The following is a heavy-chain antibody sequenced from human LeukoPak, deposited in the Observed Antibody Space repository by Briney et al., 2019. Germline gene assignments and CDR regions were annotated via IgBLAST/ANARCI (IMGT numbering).Heavy chain of an antibody. V-gene: IGHV3-23*01. D-gene: IGHD3-22*01. CDR1: GFTVSSNY. CDR2: IVVSAGVA. CDR3: AKGGTFYFDSSGYYFDY. J-gene: IGHJ4*02. Sequence: GGSLRLSCAASGFTVSSNYMSWVRQAPGKGLEWVSAIVVSAGVAYTADSVKGRFTISRDNSKNTLYLQINSLRAEDTAVYYCAKGGTFYFDSSGYYFDYWGQGTLVTVS.